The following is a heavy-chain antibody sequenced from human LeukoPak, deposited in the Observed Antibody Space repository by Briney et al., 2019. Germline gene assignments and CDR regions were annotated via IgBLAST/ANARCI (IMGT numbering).Heavy chain of an antibody. CDR2: ISYDGSNK. CDR3: AKDRYGSGTYYYMDV. V-gene: IGHV3-30*04. D-gene: IGHD3-10*01. J-gene: IGHJ6*03. Sequence: GGSLRLSCAASGFTFSSYAMHWVRQAPGKGLEWVAVISYDGSNKYYADSVKGRFTISRDNSKNTLYLQMNSLRAEDTAVYYCAKDRYGSGTYYYMDVWGKGTTVTISS. CDR1: GFTFSSYA.